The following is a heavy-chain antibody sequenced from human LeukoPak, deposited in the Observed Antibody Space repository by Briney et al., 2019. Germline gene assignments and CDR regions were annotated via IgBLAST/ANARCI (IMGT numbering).Heavy chain of an antibody. CDR3: ARGPVGPTIPFDY. CDR2: TYYRSKWYN. CDR1: GDSVSSNSVA. Sequence: QTLSLTCAISGDSVSSNSVAWNWIRQSPSRGLEWLGRTYYRSKWYNDYAVSVKSRIIINPDTSKNQFSLQLNSVTPEDTAVYYCARGPVGPTIPFDYWGQGTLVTVSS. D-gene: IGHD1-26*01. J-gene: IGHJ4*02. V-gene: IGHV6-1*01.